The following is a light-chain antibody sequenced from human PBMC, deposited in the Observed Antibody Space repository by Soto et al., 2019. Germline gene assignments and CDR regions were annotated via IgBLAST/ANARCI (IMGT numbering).Light chain of an antibody. Sequence: EIVLTQSPATLSLSPGERATLSCRASQSVSSYLAWYQQKPGQAPRLLIYDASNRATGIPARFSGSGSGTGFTLTLSSLEPEDFAVYYCQQRSNWPPLTFGGGTKVEIK. J-gene: IGKJ4*01. V-gene: IGKV3-11*01. CDR2: DAS. CDR1: QSVSSY. CDR3: QQRSNWPPLT.